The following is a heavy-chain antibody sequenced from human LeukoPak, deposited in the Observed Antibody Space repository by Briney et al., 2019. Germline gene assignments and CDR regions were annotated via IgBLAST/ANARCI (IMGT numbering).Heavy chain of an antibody. Sequence: ASVKVSCKASGDTFSSYAISWVRQATGQGLEWMGWMNPNSGNTGYAQKFQGRVTMTRNTSISTAYMELSSLRSEDTAVYYCARLPGNQTAGWFDLWGQGTLVTVSS. V-gene: IGHV1-8*02. J-gene: IGHJ5*02. D-gene: IGHD1-14*01. CDR1: GDTFSSYA. CDR2: MNPNSGNT. CDR3: ARLPGNQTAGWFDL.